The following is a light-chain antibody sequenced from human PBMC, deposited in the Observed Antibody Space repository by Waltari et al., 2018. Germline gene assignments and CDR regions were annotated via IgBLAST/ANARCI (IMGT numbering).Light chain of an antibody. CDR1: QSLLYSPNNKKC. J-gene: IGKJ2*01. CDR3: QQYYTTPYT. Sequence: DIVMTQSPDSLAASLGERATDKCKSSQSLLYSPNNKKCLAWYQQKPGQAPKLLIYWASTRESGVPDRFSGSGSGTDFTLTISSLQHEDVAIYYCQQYYTTPYTFGQGTKLEIK. V-gene: IGKV4-1*01. CDR2: WAS.